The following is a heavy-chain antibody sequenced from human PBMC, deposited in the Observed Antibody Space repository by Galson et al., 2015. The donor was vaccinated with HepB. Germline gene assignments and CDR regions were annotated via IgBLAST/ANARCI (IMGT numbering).Heavy chain of an antibody. J-gene: IGHJ3*02. Sequence: PALVKPTQTLTLTCTFSGFSLSTSGVGVGWIRQPPGKALEWLALIYWDDDKRYSPSLKSRLTITKDTSKHQVVLTMTNMDPVDTATYYCAHSQSRYFDWFFDYDDAFDIWGQGTMVTVSS. CDR3: AHSQSRYFDWFFDYDDAFDI. D-gene: IGHD3-9*01. V-gene: IGHV2-5*02. CDR2: IYWDDDK. CDR1: GFSLSTSGVG.